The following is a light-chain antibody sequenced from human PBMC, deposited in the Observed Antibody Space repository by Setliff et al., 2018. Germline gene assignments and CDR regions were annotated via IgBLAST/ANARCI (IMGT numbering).Light chain of an antibody. CDR2: AAS. CDR3: QQSFSTPPT. J-gene: IGKJ1*01. CDR1: QSISTY. Sequence: DIQMTQSPSSLSASTGDRVTITCRAGQSISTYLNWYQQKPGKAPKLLIYAASSLQSGVPSRFSGSGFGTDFTLTISSLQLEDSATYYCQQSFSTPPTFGQGTKVDIK. V-gene: IGKV1-39*01.